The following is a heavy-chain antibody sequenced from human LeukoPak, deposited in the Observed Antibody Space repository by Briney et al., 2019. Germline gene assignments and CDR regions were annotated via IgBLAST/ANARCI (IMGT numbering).Heavy chain of an antibody. Sequence: GGSLRLSCAASRFTFSSYSMNWVRPAPWKGLEWVSYIAGGGSYIYYADSVKGRFTISRDNAKNSLYLQMNSLRAEDTAVYYCARDLYSGTYDYWGQGTLVTVSS. V-gene: IGHV3-21*01. D-gene: IGHD1-26*01. CDR1: RFTFSSYS. CDR3: ARDLYSGTYDY. CDR2: IAGGGSYI. J-gene: IGHJ4*02.